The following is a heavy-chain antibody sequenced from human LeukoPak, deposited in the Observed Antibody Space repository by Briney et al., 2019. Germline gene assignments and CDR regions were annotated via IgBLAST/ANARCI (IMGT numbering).Heavy chain of an antibody. CDR3: ARVGAVAGISYYYYYMDV. J-gene: IGHJ6*03. V-gene: IGHV4-34*01. D-gene: IGHD6-19*01. CDR2: INHSGST. Sequence: PSETLSLTCAVYGGSFSGYYWRWIRQPPGKGLEWIGEINHSGSTNYNPSLKSRVTISVDTSKNQFSLKLSSVTAADTAVYYCARVGAVAGISYYYYYMDVWGKGTTVTVSS. CDR1: GGSFSGYY.